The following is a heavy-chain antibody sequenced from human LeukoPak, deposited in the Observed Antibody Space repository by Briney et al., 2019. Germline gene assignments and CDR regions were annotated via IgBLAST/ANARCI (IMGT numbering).Heavy chain of an antibody. CDR3: AREAYYDSSGPFDP. Sequence: GGSLRLSCAASGFTFSSYWMHWVRQAPGKGLVWVSRINSDGSSTSYADSVKGRFTISRDNAKNTLYPQMNSLRVEDTAVYYCAREAYYDSSGPFDPWGQGTLVTVSS. V-gene: IGHV3-74*01. D-gene: IGHD3-22*01. CDR2: INSDGSST. J-gene: IGHJ5*02. CDR1: GFTFSSYW.